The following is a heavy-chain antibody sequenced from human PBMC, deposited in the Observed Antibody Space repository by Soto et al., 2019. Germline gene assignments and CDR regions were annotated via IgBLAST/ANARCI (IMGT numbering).Heavy chain of an antibody. CDR2: ISAYNGNT. V-gene: IGHV1-18*01. D-gene: IGHD2-15*01. CDR3: ARDLVGGYDDSYGMDV. CDR1: GYTFTSYG. Sequence: GASVKVSCKASGYTFTSYGISWVRQAPGQGLEWMGWISAYNGNTNYAQELQGRVTMTTDTSTSTAYMELRSLRSDDTAVYYCARDLVGGYDDSYGMDVWGQATTVTVSS. J-gene: IGHJ6*02.